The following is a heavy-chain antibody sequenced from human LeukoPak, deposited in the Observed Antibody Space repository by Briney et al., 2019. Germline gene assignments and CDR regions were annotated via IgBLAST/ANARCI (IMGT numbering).Heavy chain of an antibody. CDR1: GFTLDNYG. CDR3: AKESVVAASTPGF. Sequence: GGSLRLSCAASGFTLDNYGMHWVRQAPGKGLEWVAFIRSDGGIKYYADSVKGRFTISRDNSKNTLYLQVNSLRTEDTAVYYCAKESVVAASTPGFWGQGTLVTVSS. D-gene: IGHD2-15*01. CDR2: IRSDGGIK. J-gene: IGHJ4*02. V-gene: IGHV3-30*02.